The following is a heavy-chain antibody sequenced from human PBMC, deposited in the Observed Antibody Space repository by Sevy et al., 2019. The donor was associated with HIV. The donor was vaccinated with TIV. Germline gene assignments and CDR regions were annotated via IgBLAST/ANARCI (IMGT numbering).Heavy chain of an antibody. V-gene: IGHV1-69*06. J-gene: IGHJ3*02. Sequence: ASVKVSCKASGGTFSSYAISWVRQAPGQGLEWMGGIIPIFGTANYAQKFQGRVTITADKSRSTAYMELGSLRSEDTAVYYCAITGTSGRDAFDIWGQGTMVTVSS. CDR2: IIPIFGTA. CDR3: AITGTSGRDAFDI. CDR1: GGTFSSYA. D-gene: IGHD1-7*01.